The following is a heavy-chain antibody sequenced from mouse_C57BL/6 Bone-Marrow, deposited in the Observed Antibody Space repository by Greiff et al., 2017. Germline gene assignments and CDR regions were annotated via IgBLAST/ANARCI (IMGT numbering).Heavy chain of an antibody. V-gene: IGHV1-59*01. CDR1: GYTFTSYW. Sequence: QVQLQQPGAELVRPGTSVKLSCKASGYTFTSYWMHWVKQRPGQGLEWIGVIDPSDSYTNYNQKFKGKATLTVDTSSSTAYMQVSSLASEDSAVYYCARGDYYFDGWGQGTTLTVSS. J-gene: IGHJ2*01. CDR2: IDPSDSYT. CDR3: ARGDYYFDG.